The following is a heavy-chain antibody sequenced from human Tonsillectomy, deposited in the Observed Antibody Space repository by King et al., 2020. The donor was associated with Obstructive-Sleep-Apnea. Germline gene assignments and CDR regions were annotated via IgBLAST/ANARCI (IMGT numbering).Heavy chain of an antibody. J-gene: IGHJ5*02. Sequence: QLVQSGAEVKKPGASVNVSCMASGYTFTSYGISWVRQAPGKGLEWMGWISAYNGDKNYAQKFMGRVTMSTDTSTSTAYMELRSLRSDDTAVYYCARVNYYDWFDPWGQGTLVTVSS. D-gene: IGHD3-22*01. CDR3: ARVNYYDWFDP. V-gene: IGHV1-18*04. CDR1: GYTFTSYG. CDR2: ISAYNGDK.